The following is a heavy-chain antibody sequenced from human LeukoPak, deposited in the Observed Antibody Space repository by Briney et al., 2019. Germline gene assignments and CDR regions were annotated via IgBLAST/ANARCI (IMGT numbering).Heavy chain of an antibody. CDR3: ARSQTGYDSSGYYYDYFDY. D-gene: IGHD3-22*01. CDR1: GGSISSYY. J-gene: IGHJ4*02. Sequence: SETLSLTCTVSGGSISSYYWGWIRQPPGKGLEWIGYMSYSGSTYHNPSLKSRVTISLDTSKNQFSLKLISVTAADTAVYYCARSQTGYDSSGYYYDYFDYWGQGTLVTVPS. V-gene: IGHV4-59*08. CDR2: MSYSGST.